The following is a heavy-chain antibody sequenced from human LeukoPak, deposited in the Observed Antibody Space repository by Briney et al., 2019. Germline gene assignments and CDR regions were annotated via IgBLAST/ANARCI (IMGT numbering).Heavy chain of an antibody. Sequence: GGSLRLSCAASEFTFTTYSMAWVRQAPGKGLEWVSSISSSATYRYYADSVNGRFTISRDDPKNSLYLQMNSLRAEDTAVYYCARDLSGVTGYTYGRGIDYWGQGTLVTVSS. CDR1: EFTFTTYS. D-gene: IGHD5-18*01. CDR3: ARDLSGVTGYTYGRGIDY. CDR2: ISSSATYR. J-gene: IGHJ4*02. V-gene: IGHV3-21*01.